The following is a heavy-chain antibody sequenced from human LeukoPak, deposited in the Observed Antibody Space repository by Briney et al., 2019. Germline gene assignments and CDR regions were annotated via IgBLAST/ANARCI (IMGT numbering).Heavy chain of an antibody. D-gene: IGHD1-7*01. J-gene: IGHJ3*02. CDR1: GDSVSSNSAA. V-gene: IGHV6-1*01. Sequence: SQTLSLTCAISGDSVSSNSAAWNWIRQSPSRGLEWLGRTYYRSKWYNDYAVSVKSRITINPDTSKNQFSLQLNSVTPEDTAVYYCARDQGSDNWNLGGAFDIWGQGTMVTVSS. CDR3: ARDQGSDNWNLGGAFDI. CDR2: TYYRSKWYN.